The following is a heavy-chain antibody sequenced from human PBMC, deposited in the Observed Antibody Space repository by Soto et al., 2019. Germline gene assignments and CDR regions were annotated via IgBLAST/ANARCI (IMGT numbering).Heavy chain of an antibody. CDR2: INGGADTT. J-gene: IGHJ6*02. D-gene: IGHD3-10*01. Sequence: PGGSLRLSCAASGFSFSTYAMNWVRQAPGKGLEWVSSINGGADTTDYADSVKGRFTISRDNSKNTLYLQMNSLRAEDTAVYYCAKDRVLLWFGELFGASYYYGTDVWGQGTTVTVSS. CDR3: AKDRVLLWFGELFGASYYYGTDV. CDR1: GFSFSTYA. V-gene: IGHV3-23*01.